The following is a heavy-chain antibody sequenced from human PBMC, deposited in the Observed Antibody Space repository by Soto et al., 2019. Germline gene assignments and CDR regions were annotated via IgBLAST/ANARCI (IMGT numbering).Heavy chain of an antibody. D-gene: IGHD3-3*01. J-gene: IGHJ6*02. CDR3: ARQNFWSGSPMDV. Sequence: PGESLKISCKGYGYSFTSYLIGWVGQMPGKGLEWMGIIYPGDSDTRYSPSFQGQVTISADKSISTAYLQWSSLKASDTAMYYCARQNFWSGSPMDVWGQGTTVTVSS. V-gene: IGHV5-51*01. CDR2: IYPGDSDT. CDR1: GYSFTSYL.